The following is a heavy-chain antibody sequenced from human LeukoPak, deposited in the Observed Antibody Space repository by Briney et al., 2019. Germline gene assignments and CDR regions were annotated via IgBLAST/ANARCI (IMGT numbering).Heavy chain of an antibody. CDR3: ARLIVGATGAFDY. CDR2: IYPGDSDT. D-gene: IGHD1-26*01. J-gene: IGHJ4*02. Sequence: GESLKISWKGSGYSFTNYWIGWVRQMPGKGLEWMGIIYPGDSDTRYSPSFQGQVTISADKSISTAYLQWSSLKASDTALYYCARLIVGATGAFDYWGQGTLVTLSS. CDR1: GYSFTNYW. V-gene: IGHV5-51*01.